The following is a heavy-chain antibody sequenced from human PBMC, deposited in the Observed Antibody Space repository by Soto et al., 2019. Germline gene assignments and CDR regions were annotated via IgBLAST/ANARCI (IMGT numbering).Heavy chain of an antibody. CDR3: ARVGRVNYYDSSGFLDY. V-gene: IGHV1-3*01. Sequence: GASVKVSCKASGYTFTSYAMHWVRQAPGQRLEWMGWINAGNGNTKYSQKFQGRVTITRDTSASTAYMELSSLRSEDTAVYYCARVGRVNYYDSSGFLDYWGQGTLVTAPQ. D-gene: IGHD3-22*01. J-gene: IGHJ4*02. CDR2: INAGNGNT. CDR1: GYTFTSYA.